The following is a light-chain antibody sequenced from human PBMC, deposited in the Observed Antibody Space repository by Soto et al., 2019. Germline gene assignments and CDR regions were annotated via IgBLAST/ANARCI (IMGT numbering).Light chain of an antibody. CDR3: SSYTTSSTVA. Sequence: QSALNQSASVSGSPGQSITISCTGTSSDIGGYNYVSWYQQHPDKAPKLMIFEVSNRPSGVSNRFSGSKSGNTASLTISGLLPEDEADYYCSSYTTSSTVAFGGGTKLTVL. V-gene: IGLV2-14*01. J-gene: IGLJ2*01. CDR1: SSDIGGYNY. CDR2: EVS.